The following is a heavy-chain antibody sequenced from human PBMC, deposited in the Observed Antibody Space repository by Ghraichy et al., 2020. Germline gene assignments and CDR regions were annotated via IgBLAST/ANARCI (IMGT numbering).Heavy chain of an antibody. CDR3: AKGDIVVVPAEGFDY. V-gene: IGHV3-23*01. D-gene: IGHD2-2*01. J-gene: IGHJ4*02. CDR2: ISGSGGST. CDR1: GFTFSSYA. Sequence: LSLTCAASGFTFSSYAMSWVRQAPGKGLEWVSAISGSGGSTYYADSVKGRFTISRDNSKNTLYLQMNSLRAEDTAVYYCAKGDIVVVPAEGFDYWGQGTLVTVSS.